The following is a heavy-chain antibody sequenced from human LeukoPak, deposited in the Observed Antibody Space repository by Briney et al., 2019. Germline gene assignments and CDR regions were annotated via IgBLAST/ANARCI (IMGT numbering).Heavy chain of an antibody. CDR1: GFTFDDYA. D-gene: IGHD1-26*01. CDR2: ISWNSGSI. J-gene: IGHJ4*02. V-gene: IGHV3-9*01. Sequence: PGGSLRLSCAASGFTFDDYAMHWVRQAPGKGLEWVSGISWNSGSIGYADSVKGRFTISRDNAKTSLYLQMNSLRAEDTAVYYCARDPAVEPALFDYWGQGTLVTVSS. CDR3: ARDPAVEPALFDY.